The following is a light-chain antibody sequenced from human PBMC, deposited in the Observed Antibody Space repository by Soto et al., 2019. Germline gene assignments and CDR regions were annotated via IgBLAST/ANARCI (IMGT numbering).Light chain of an antibody. CDR3: QQYSIWRT. CDR2: GAS. J-gene: IGKJ1*01. V-gene: IGKV3-15*01. CDR1: ESVSTN. Sequence: EIEMTRSPATLSLAPWERVSLSCRASESVSTNLAWYQQKAGQAPRLLIYGASTRATGIPARFSGSGSGTEFTLTISSLQSEDFAVYYCQQYSIWRTFGQGTKVDI.